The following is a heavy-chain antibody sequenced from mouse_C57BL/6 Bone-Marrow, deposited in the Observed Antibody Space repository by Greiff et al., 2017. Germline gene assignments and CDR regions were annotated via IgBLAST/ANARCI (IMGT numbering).Heavy chain of an antibody. V-gene: IGHV1-80*01. J-gene: IGHJ1*03. CDR3: AKTGYYSNVHWYFDV. CDR2: IYPGDGDT. CDR1: GYAFSSYW. Sequence: QVQLKESGAELVKPGASVKISCKASGYAFSSYWMNWVKQRPGKGLEWIGQIYPGDGDTKYNGKFKGKATLTADKSSSTAYMQLSSLTSEDSAVYFCAKTGYYSNVHWYFDVWGTGTTVTVSS. D-gene: IGHD2-5*01.